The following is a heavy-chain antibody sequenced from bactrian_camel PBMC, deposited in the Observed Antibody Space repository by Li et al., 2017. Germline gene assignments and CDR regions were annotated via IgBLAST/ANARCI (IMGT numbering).Heavy chain of an antibody. Sequence: HVQLVESGGGLVQPGGSLRLSCAASGFAFSTTSMFWVRQAPGKEREGVARIATGSGNTYYADSVKGRFTISQDNAENTVYLQMNSLKSEDTALYFCATGEGFDCSGIYCSLHYWGQGTQVTVS. J-gene: IGHJ4*01. D-gene: IGHD2*01. CDR2: IATGSGNT. CDR3: ATGEGFDCSGIYCSLHY. CDR1: GFAFSTTS. V-gene: IGHV3S1*01.